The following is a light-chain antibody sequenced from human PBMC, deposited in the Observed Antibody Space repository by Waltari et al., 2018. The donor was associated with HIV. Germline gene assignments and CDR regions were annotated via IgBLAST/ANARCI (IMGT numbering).Light chain of an antibody. CDR2: EVT. CDR3: SSYGDNIRVL. CDR1: SSDIGAYDS. Sequence: QSALTQPPSASGSLGQSVTISCPGSSSDIGAYDSVSWFQQHPHSAPKLLLYEVTKRPSGVPDRFSGSRSGDTAFLSVSGLQPDDSAAYFCSSYGDNIRVLFGGGTNLTVL. V-gene: IGLV2-8*01. J-gene: IGLJ2*01.